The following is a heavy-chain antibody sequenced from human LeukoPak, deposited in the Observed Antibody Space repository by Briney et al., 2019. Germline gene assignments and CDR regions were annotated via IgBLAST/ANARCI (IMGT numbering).Heavy chain of an antibody. V-gene: IGHV1-69*04. D-gene: IGHD3-10*01. CDR1: GGTFSSYT. Sequence: GSSVKVSCKASGGTFSSYTISWVRQAPGQGLEWMGRIILILGIANYAQKFQGRVTITADKSTSTAYMELSSLRSEDTAVYYCARDQRADVLLWFAELLSWGQGTLVTVSS. CDR2: IILILGIA. CDR3: ARDQRADVLLWFAELLS. J-gene: IGHJ4*02.